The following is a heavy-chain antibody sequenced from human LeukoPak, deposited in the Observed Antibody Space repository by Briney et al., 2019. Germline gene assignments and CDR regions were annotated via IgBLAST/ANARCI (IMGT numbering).Heavy chain of an antibody. V-gene: IGHV1-2*02. CDR1: EYTFTGYY. CDR3: ARADLGLLWFGELFGYWFDP. CDR2: INPNSGGT. Sequence: ASVKVSCKASEYTFTGYYLHWVRQAPGQGLEWMGWINPNSGGTNYAQKFQGRVTMTRDTSISTAYMELSRLRSDDTAVYYCARADLGLLWFGELFGYWFDPWGQGTLVTVSS. D-gene: IGHD3-10*01. J-gene: IGHJ5*02.